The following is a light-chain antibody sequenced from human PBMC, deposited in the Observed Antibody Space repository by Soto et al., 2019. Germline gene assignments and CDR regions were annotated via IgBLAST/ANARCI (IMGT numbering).Light chain of an antibody. V-gene: IGKV3-20*01. J-gene: IGKJ1*01. CDR1: QSITSNY. CDR2: GTS. Sequence: EIVLTQSPGTLSLSPGERATLSCRASQSITSNYLAWYQQKPGRIPRLIIYGTSSRAGGVPDRFSGSGSGTDFTLTISRQEPEDFAVYYCQQYGGSTGSFGQGTKV. CDR3: QQYGGSTGS.